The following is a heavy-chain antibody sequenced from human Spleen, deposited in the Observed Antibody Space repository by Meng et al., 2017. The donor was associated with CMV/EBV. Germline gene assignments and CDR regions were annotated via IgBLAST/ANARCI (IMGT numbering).Heavy chain of an antibody. J-gene: IGHJ4*02. D-gene: IGHD3-3*01. V-gene: IGHV3-7*01. Sequence: GESLKISCAASGFTFSSYSMNWVRQAPGKGLEWVANIKQDGSEKYYVDSVKGRFTISRDNAKNSLYLQMNSLGAEDTAVYYCAREPPYDFWSGYVGYFDYWGQGTLVTVSS. CDR1: GFTFSSYS. CDR2: IKQDGSEK. CDR3: AREPPYDFWSGYVGYFDY.